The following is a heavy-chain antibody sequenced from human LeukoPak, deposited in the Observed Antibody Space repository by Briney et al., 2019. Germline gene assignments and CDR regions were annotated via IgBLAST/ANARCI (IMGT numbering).Heavy chain of an antibody. J-gene: IGHJ5*02. CDR3: ARGPATVTTSRNWFDP. V-gene: IGHV3-21*01. CDR2: ISSSSSYI. Sequence: GGSLRLSCAASGFTFSSYSMNWVRQAPGKGLEWVSSISSSSSYIYYADSVKGRFTISRDNAKNTLYLQMNSLRAEDTAVYYCARGPATVTTSRNWFDPWGQGTLVTVSS. D-gene: IGHD4-17*01. CDR1: GFTFSSYS.